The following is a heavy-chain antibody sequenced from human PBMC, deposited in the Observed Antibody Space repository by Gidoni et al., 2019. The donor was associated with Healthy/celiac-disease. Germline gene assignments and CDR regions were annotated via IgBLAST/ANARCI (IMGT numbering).Heavy chain of an antibody. CDR3: ASSIAAAGDYYYGMDV. D-gene: IGHD6-13*01. Sequence: QVQLQESGPGLVKPSETLSLTCTVSGGSISRYYWSWIRQPPGKGLEWIGYIYYSGSTNYNPSLKSRVTISVDTSKNQFSLKLSSVTAADTAVYYCASSIAAAGDYYYGMDVWGQGTTVTVSS. J-gene: IGHJ6*02. CDR1: GGSISRYY. CDR2: IYYSGST. V-gene: IGHV4-59*01.